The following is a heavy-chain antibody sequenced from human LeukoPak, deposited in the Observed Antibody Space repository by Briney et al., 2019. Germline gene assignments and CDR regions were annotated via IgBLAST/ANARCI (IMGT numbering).Heavy chain of an antibody. D-gene: IGHD4-17*01. CDR2: FDPEDGET. CDR3: GYGDYGRNYYYGMDV. CDR1: GYTLTELS. J-gene: IGHJ6*02. Sequence: ASVKVSCKVSGYTLTELSMHWVRQAPGKGLEWMGGFDPEDGETIYAQKFQGRVTMTEDTSTDTAYMELSSLRSEDTAVYYCGYGDYGRNYYYGMDVWGQGTTVTVSS. V-gene: IGHV1-24*01.